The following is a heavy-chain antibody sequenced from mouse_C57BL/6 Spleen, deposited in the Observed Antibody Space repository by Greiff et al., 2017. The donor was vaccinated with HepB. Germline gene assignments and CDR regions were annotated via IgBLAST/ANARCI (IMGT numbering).Heavy chain of an antibody. V-gene: IGHV2-2*01. CDR1: GFSLTSYG. CDR3: ARNMLLGAMDY. Sequence: VQLQQSGPGLVQPSQSLSITCTVSGFSLTSYGVHWVRQSPGKGLEWLGVIWSGGSTDYNAAFISRLSISKDNSKSQVFFKMNSLQADDTAIYYCARNMLLGAMDYWGKGTSGNGSS. J-gene: IGHJ4*01. CDR2: IWSGGST. D-gene: IGHD2-12*01.